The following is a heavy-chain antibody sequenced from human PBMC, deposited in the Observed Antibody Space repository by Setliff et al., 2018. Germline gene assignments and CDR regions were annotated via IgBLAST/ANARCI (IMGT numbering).Heavy chain of an antibody. CDR1: GGSFSGYY. CDR3: ARVDGDGYKERYFDY. V-gene: IGHV4-59*01. D-gene: IGHD5-12*01. CDR2: IYYSGST. J-gene: IGHJ4*02. Sequence: PSETLSLTCAVYGGSFSGYYWSWIRQPPGKGLEWIGYIYYSGSTNYNPSLKSRVTISVDTSKNQSSLKLSSVTAADTAVYYCARVDGDGYKERYFDYWGQGTLVTVSS.